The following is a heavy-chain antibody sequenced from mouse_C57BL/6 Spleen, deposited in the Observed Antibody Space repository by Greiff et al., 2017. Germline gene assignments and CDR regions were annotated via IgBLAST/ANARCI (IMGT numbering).Heavy chain of an antibody. D-gene: IGHD1-2*01. CDR2: IDPEDGET. CDR1: GFNIKDSY. CDR3: ARDVSAFDY. J-gene: IGHJ2*01. V-gene: IGHV14-2*01. Sequence: VQLQQSGAELVKPGASVRLSCTASGFNIKDSYMHWVKRRPERGLGWIGRIDPEDGETKYAPKFQGKATITADTSSNTAYLQLSSLTSEDTAVYYCARDVSAFDYWGQGTTLTVSS.